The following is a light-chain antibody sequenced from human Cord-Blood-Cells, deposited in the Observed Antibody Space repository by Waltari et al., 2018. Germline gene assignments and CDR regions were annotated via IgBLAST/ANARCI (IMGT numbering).Light chain of an antibody. CDR2: KAS. CDR1: QSISSW. Sequence: DIQMTQSPSTLSASVGDRVTITCRASQSISSWFAWYQQKPGKAPKLLIYKASSLESGVPSRFSGSGSGTEFTLTISSLQPDDFATYYCQQYNSYSITFGQGTRLEIK. J-gene: IGKJ5*01. CDR3: QQYNSYSIT. V-gene: IGKV1-5*03.